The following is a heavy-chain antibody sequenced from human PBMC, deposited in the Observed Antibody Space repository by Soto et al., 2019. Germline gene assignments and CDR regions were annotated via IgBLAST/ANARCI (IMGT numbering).Heavy chain of an antibody. CDR3: ARESDGIYYYDTGTYYFDF. V-gene: IGHV4-4*07. CDR1: GDSISSYF. CDR2: IYPGGDT. Sequence: WETLSLTCTVSGDSISSYFWSWIRQPAGKGLEWIGHIYPGGDTNYNPSLKRRVAMSADTSKNQLSLKLTSVTAADTAVYFCARESDGIYYYDTGTYYFDFWGQGALVTVSS. J-gene: IGHJ4*02. D-gene: IGHD3-22*01.